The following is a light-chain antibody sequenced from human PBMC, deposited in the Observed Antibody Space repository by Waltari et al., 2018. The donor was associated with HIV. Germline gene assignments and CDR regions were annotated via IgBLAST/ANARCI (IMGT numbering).Light chain of an antibody. CDR1: NLAGTY. V-gene: IGLV3-1*01. CDR2: HDT. CDR3: QAWDSFTGV. J-gene: IGLJ3*02. Sequence: SFELTQPPSVSVSPGQTASITCSGDNLAGTYASWYQHKPGQSPVLVIYHDTKRPSGIPERFSGSSSGNTVTLTIGGTQALDEAVYYCQAWDSFTGVFGGGTKLTVL.